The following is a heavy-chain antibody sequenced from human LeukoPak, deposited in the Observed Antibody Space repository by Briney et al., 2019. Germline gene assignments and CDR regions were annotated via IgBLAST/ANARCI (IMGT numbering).Heavy chain of an antibody. D-gene: IGHD3-22*01. CDR1: GFTFSSYA. CDR3: AKYGSSSYYDSSGYYPY. Sequence: GGSLRLSCAASGFTFSSYAMSWVRQAPGKGLEWVSAISGSGSSTYYADSVKGRFTISRDNSKNTLYLQMNSLRAEDTAVYYCAKYGSSSYYDSSGYYPYWGQGTLVTVSS. J-gene: IGHJ4*02. CDR2: ISGSGSST. V-gene: IGHV3-23*01.